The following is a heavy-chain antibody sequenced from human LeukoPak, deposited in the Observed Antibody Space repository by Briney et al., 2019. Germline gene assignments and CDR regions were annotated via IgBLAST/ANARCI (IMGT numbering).Heavy chain of an antibody. D-gene: IGHD1-26*01. Sequence: GGSLRLSCAASGFTFSSYAMHWVRQAPGKGLEWVANIKYDGRETRYVDSVRGRFTISRDNAKNSLFLQMNSLRAEDTAVYYCARYLNSGPEDFWGQGNLVTVS. CDR1: GFTFSSYA. J-gene: IGHJ4*02. CDR3: ARYLNSGPEDF. V-gene: IGHV3-7*01. CDR2: IKYDGRET.